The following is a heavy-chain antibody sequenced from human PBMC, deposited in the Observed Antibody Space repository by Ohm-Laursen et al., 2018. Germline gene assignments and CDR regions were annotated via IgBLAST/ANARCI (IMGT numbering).Heavy chain of an antibody. CDR2: INPNSGGT. J-gene: IGHJ6*02. CDR1: GYTFTGYY. D-gene: IGHD3-3*01. CDR3: ARDLYDFDSGDMDV. Sequence: GASVKVSCKASGYTFTGYYMHWVRQAPGQGLEWMGWINPNSGGTNYAQKFQGRVTMTRDTSISTTYLELSRLRSDDTAVYYCARDLYDFDSGDMDVWGQGTTVTVSS. V-gene: IGHV1-2*02.